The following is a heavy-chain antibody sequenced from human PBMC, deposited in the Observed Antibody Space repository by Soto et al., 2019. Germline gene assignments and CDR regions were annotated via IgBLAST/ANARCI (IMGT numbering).Heavy chain of an antibody. D-gene: IGHD6-6*01. Sequence: EVQLVESGGGLVKPGGSLRLSCAASGFTFSSYSMNWVRQAPGKGLEWVSSISSSSSYIYYADSVKGRFTISRDNAKNSLYLQMNSLSAEDTAVYYCARVGGQLGPGFDYWGQGTLVTVSS. V-gene: IGHV3-21*01. CDR3: ARVGGQLGPGFDY. CDR1: GFTFSSYS. CDR2: ISSSSSYI. J-gene: IGHJ4*02.